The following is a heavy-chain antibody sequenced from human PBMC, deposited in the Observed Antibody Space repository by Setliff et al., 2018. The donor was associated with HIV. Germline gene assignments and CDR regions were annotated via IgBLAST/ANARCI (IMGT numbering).Heavy chain of an antibody. CDR1: GDSISGYY. D-gene: IGHD5-18*01. J-gene: IGHJ4*02. Sequence: SETLSLTCTSSGDSISGYYWSWIRQPAGKGLEWIGEINHSGSTYYNPSLRSRVTISLDTSKNQFSLKLSSVTAADTAVYFCARQVGSQYSYWAYYFDSWGQGALVTVSS. CDR3: ARQVGSQYSYWAYYFDS. CDR2: INHSGST. V-gene: IGHV4-59*08.